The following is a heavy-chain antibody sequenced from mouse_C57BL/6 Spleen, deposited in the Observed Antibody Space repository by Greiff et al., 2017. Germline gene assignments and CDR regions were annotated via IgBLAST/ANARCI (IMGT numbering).Heavy chain of an antibody. CDR2: INPSSGYT. D-gene: IGHD2-5*01. V-gene: IGHV1-4*01. CDR1: GYTFTSYT. CDR3: ARMDYSNSWFAY. J-gene: IGHJ3*01. Sequence: VKLQQSGAELARPGASVKMSCKASGYTFTSYTMHWVKQRPGQGLEWIGYINPSSGYTKYNQKFKDKATLTADKSSSTAYMQLSSLTSEDSAVYYCARMDYSNSWFAYWGQGTLVTVSA.